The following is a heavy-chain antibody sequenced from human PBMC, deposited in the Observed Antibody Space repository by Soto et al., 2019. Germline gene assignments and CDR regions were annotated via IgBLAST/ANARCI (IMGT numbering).Heavy chain of an antibody. D-gene: IGHD6-6*01. J-gene: IGHJ4*02. CDR3: ARRDYSTSSLGPFDY. Sequence: QVQLQESGPGLVKPSETLSLTCVVSGGSISSHYWSWIRQPPGSGLEWIGFVHYSGSTNYSPSLKSRVTMSLDTSNNQFSLNLSSVTAADTAFYFCARRDYSTSSLGPFDYWGQGILVTVPS. V-gene: IGHV4-59*11. CDR2: VHYSGST. CDR1: GGSISSHY.